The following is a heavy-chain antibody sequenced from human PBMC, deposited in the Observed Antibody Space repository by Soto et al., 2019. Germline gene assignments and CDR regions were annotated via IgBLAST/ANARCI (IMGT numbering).Heavy chain of an antibody. D-gene: IGHD6-13*01. V-gene: IGHV5-10-1*01. Sequence: EVQLVQSGAEVKKPGESLRISCKGSGYSFTSYWISWVRQMPGKCLEWMGRIDPSDSYTNYSPSFQGHVTISADKSISTAYLQWSSMKDSYTAMYYCARLQAAAGDNDLTFDYWGQGTLVTVSS. CDR2: IDPSDSYT. CDR1: GYSFTSYW. CDR3: ARLQAAAGDNDLTFDY. J-gene: IGHJ4*02.